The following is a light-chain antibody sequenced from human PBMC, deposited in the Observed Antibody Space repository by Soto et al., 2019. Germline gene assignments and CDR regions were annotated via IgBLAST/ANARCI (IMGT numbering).Light chain of an antibody. CDR2: TAS. CDR1: QSISDW. Sequence: DIQMTQSPSTLSASVGDRVTITCRASQSISDWLAWYQQKPGKAPTLLIYTASNLNSGVPSRFXGSRSGTEFTLTISSLQPDDFATYYCQQYDSSSGLTFGGGTKVEIK. CDR3: QQYDSSSGLT. V-gene: IGKV1-5*03. J-gene: IGKJ4*01.